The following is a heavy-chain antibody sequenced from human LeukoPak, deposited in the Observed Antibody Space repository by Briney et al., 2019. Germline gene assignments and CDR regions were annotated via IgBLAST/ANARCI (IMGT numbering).Heavy chain of an antibody. J-gene: IGHJ4*02. CDR2: ISGSGGCT. CDR1: GFTFSSYA. D-gene: IGHD6-19*01. Sequence: GSLRLSCAASGFTFSSYAMSWVRQAPGKGLEWVSAISGSGGCTYYADSVKGRFTISRDNSKNTLYLQMNSLRAEDTAVYYCAKDYSSGWHHYDYWGQGTLVTVSS. CDR3: AKDYSSGWHHYDY. V-gene: IGHV3-23*01.